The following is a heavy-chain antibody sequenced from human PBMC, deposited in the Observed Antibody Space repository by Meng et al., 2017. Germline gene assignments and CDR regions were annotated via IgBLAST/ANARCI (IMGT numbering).Heavy chain of an antibody. CDR2: INTYTGNP. V-gene: IGHV7-4-1*02. D-gene: IGHD3-10*01. J-gene: IGHJ4*02. CDR3: ARDARYYGSGSYFDY. CDR1: GYTFTSYA. Sequence: VELGESGAEVKKPGASGKVPGKASGYTFTSYAMKCVRQAPRQGLEWMGWINTYTGNPTKAQGFTGRFVFSLDNSVSTEYLQISSLKAEETAVYYCARDARYYGSGSYFDYWGQGTLVTVSS.